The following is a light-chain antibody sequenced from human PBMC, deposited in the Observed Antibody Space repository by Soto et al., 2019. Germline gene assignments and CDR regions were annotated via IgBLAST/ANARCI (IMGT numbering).Light chain of an antibody. Sequence: DIQMTQSPSSVSASVGDRVTITCRASQGIARWLAWYQQKPGKAPELLMYAASSLQSGVPSRFSGSGFGTDFTLTISSLQPEEFAIYYCQQANSFPWTFGRGTKVEI. J-gene: IGKJ4*02. CDR1: QGIARW. CDR2: AAS. V-gene: IGKV1-12*02. CDR3: QQANSFPWT.